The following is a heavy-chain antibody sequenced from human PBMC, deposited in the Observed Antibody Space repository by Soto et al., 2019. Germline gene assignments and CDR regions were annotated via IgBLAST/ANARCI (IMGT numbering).Heavy chain of an antibody. Sequence: QVELVQSGAEVKKPGSSVKVSCKASGGNFITFAISWVRQAPGQGLEWMGELIPSSSTTKSAHKFQDRVTISADGSSSTVHMELRSLNSEGTAIYFCAKKLGIAPFGSYGLDVWGQGTTVTVSS. V-gene: IGHV1-69*01. D-gene: IGHD7-27*01. J-gene: IGHJ6*02. CDR2: LIPSSSTT. CDR1: GGNFITFA. CDR3: AKKLGIAPFGSYGLDV.